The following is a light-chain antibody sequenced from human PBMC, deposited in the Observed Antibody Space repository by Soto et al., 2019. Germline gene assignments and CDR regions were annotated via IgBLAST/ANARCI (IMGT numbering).Light chain of an antibody. CDR2: EVS. CDR1: SSDVGAYNY. CDR3: SSYAGSNNPYV. V-gene: IGLV2-8*01. J-gene: IGLJ1*01. Sequence: QSALTQPPSASGSPGQSVTISCTGTSSDVGAYNYVSWYQQHPGKAPKLIIYEVSERPSGVPDRFSVSKSGNTASLTVSGLQAEDEADYYCSSYAGSNNPYVFGTGTKLTVL.